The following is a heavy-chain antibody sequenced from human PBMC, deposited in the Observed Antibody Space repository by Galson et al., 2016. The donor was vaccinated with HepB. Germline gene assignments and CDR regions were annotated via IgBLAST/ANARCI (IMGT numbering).Heavy chain of an antibody. CDR1: GGSFSGFY. Sequence: SETLSLTCAVYGGSFSGFYWSWIRQSPGKGLQWIGEVNPGGSTHYNPSLKSRVTISADTSKNHFSLKLSAVTAADTAVYYCARVATSYYWYFDLWGRGTLVTVSS. J-gene: IGHJ2*01. CDR2: VNPGGST. V-gene: IGHV4-34*01. D-gene: IGHD5-12*01. CDR3: ARVATSYYWYFDL.